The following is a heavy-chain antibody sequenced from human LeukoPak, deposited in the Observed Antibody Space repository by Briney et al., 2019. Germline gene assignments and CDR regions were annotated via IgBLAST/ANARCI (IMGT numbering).Heavy chain of an antibody. V-gene: IGHV4-34*01. J-gene: IGHJ4*02. CDR1: GGSFSIYY. CDR3: ASQQDVWGSYRQPGFDY. CDR2: INHSGST. Sequence: SETLSLTCAVYGGSFSIYYWSWIRQPPGKGREWIGEINHSGSTNYNPSLKSRVTISLDTSKNQFSLKLSSVTAADTAVYYCASQQDVWGSYRQPGFDYWGQGTLVTVSS. D-gene: IGHD3-16*02.